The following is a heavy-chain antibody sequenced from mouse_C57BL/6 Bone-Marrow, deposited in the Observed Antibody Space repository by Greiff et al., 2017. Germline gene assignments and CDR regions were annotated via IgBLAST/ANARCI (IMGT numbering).Heavy chain of an antibody. CDR1: GYTFTSYG. J-gene: IGHJ3*01. D-gene: IGHD1-1*01. Sequence: VQLQQSGAELARPGASVKLSCKASGYTFTSYGISWVKQRTGQGLEWIGEIYPRSGNTYYNEKFKGKATLTADKSSSTAYMELRSLTSADSAVYFCARVRDYYGSSYPFAYWGQGTLVTVSA. V-gene: IGHV1-81*01. CDR3: ARVRDYYGSSYPFAY. CDR2: IYPRSGNT.